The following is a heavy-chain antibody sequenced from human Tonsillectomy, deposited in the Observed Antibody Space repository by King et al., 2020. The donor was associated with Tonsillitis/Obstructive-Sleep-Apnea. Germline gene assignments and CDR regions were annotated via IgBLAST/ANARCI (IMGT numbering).Heavy chain of an antibody. CDR1: GYTFTDYP. Sequence: QLVQSGSELKKPGASVKVSCKASGYTFTDYPMNWVRQAPGQGLEWMGWINTNTGNPTYAQAFTGRFVFSLDTSVSTAYLQISSLKAEDTAVYYCARDEEISAASYYYYYMDVWGKGPTVPVSS. CDR2: INTNTGNP. CDR3: ARDEEISAASYYYYYMDV. J-gene: IGHJ6*03. D-gene: IGHD2-2*01. V-gene: IGHV7-4-1*02.